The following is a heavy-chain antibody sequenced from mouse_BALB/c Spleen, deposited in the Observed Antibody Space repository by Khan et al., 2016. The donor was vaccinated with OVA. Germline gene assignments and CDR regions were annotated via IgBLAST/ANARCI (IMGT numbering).Heavy chain of an antibody. CDR1: GFTFSDYY. CDR2: ISDGGSYT. D-gene: IGHD2-14*01. Sequence: EVELVESGGGLVKPGGSLKLSCAASGFTFSDYYMYWVRQTPEKRLEWVATISDGGSYTYFPDRVEGRFTISRDNAKNNLYLQLISLKSEDTAMYYCTRGGYGAFGYWGQGTLVTVSA. CDR3: TRGGYGAFGY. J-gene: IGHJ3*02. V-gene: IGHV5-4*02.